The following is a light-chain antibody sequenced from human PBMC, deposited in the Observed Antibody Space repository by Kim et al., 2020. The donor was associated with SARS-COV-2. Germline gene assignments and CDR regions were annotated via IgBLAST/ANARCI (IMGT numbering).Light chain of an antibody. J-gene: IGLJ2*01. CDR3: QAWDSRTVI. CDR1: KLGDKY. CDR2: EGT. V-gene: IGLV3-1*01. Sequence: SYELTQPPSVPVSPGQTASITCSGDKLGDKYACWYQQKPGQSPVLVIYEGTERPSGIPERFSGSKSGTTATLTISGTQAMDEADYYCQAWDSRTVIFGGGTQLTVL.